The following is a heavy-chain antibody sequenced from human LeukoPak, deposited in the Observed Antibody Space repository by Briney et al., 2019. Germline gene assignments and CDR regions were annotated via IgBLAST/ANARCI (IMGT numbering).Heavy chain of an antibody. CDR1: GGTFSSYA. CDR2: IIPIFGTA. Sequence: SVTVSCTASGGTFSSYAISWVRPAPGQGLEWMGGIIPIFGTANYAQKFQGRVTITADESTSTAYMELSSLRSEDTAVYYCARVWDGYNYFDYWGQGTLVTVSS. D-gene: IGHD5-24*01. CDR3: ARVWDGYNYFDY. J-gene: IGHJ4*02. V-gene: IGHV1-69*13.